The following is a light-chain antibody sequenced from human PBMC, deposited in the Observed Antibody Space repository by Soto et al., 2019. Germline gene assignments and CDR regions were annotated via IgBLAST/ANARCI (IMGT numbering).Light chain of an antibody. CDR1: QSISSY. CDR3: QQSYSTCGA. J-gene: IGKJ1*01. V-gene: IGKV1-39*01. CDR2: AAS. Sequence: DIQMTQSPSSLSASVGDRVTITCRASQSISSYLNWYQQKPGKAPKLLIYAASSLQSGVPSRFSGSGSGTDFTLTISSLQPEDFATYYCQQSYSTCGALGQGTKVEIK.